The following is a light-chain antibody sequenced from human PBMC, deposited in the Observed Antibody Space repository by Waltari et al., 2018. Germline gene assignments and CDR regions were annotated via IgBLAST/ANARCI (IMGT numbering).Light chain of an antibody. Sequence: QSALTQPASVSGSPGQSVTISCTVTNRDVGSSNSVPWYQDHPGQGPKVIIYDFSDRPSGVSARFSGSKSGNTASLTISGLQAEDEADYYCSSESSDKVVLFGGGTKVTVL. V-gene: IGLV2-14*03. J-gene: IGLJ3*02. CDR2: DFS. CDR3: SSESSDKVVL. CDR1: NRDVGSSNS.